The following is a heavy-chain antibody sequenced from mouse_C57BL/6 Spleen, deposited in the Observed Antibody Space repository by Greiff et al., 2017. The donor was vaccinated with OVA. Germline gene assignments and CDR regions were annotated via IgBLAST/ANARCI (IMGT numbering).Heavy chain of an antibody. CDR1: GFTIKDYY. V-gene: IGHV14-2*01. CDR3: ARRDGNAMDY. Sequence: EVQLQQSGAELVKPGASVKLSCTASGFTIKDYYMHWVKQRTEQGLEWIGRIYPEDGGTKYAPKFQGKATITADTSSNTAYLQLSSLTSEDTAVYYCARRDGNAMDYWGQGTSVTVSS. D-gene: IGHD2-1*01. CDR2: IYPEDGGT. J-gene: IGHJ4*01.